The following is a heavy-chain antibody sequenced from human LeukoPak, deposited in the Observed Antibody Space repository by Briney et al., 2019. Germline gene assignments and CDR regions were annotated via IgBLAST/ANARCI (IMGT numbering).Heavy chain of an antibody. CDR3: VKGALFHFDY. D-gene: IGHD2-21*01. V-gene: IGHV3-30*02. CDR2: IRYDGSYT. J-gene: IGHJ4*02. CDR1: GFTFSSYG. Sequence: GGSLRLSCAASGFTFSSYGMHWVRQAPGRGLEWFAFIRYDGSYTYYADSVKGRFTISKDNSKNTLYAQMNSLRVEDTAVYYCVKGALFHFDYWGQGMLVTVSS.